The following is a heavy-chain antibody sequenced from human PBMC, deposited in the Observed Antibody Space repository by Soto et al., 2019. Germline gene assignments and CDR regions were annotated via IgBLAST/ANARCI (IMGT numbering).Heavy chain of an antibody. J-gene: IGHJ4*02. D-gene: IGHD5-12*01. CDR2: IYYTGTT. Sequence: SETLSLPCIVFGVSISSSYWSWIRQSPGTGLEWIGYIYYTGTTNYNPSLKRRVTISLDTAKNQFSLNVNSLTTADTAVYFCARGGNRYSNTESGVGGFDFWGEGTLVTVS. V-gene: IGHV4-59*01. CDR1: GVSISSSY. CDR3: ARGGNRYSNTESGVGGFDF.